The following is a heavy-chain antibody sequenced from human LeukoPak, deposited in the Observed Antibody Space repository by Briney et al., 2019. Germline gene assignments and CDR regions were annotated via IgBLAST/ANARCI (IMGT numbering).Heavy chain of an antibody. CDR3: ARRSYGSASPLRMDV. V-gene: IGHV4-59*08. Sequence: SETLSLTCTVSGGSISSYYWTWIRQPPGKGLEWIGYIYYSGSTNYNPSLKSRVTISVDTSKNQFSLKLSSVTAADAAVYYCARRSYGSASPLRMDVWGQGTTVTVSS. CDR2: IYYSGST. CDR1: GGSISSYY. J-gene: IGHJ6*02. D-gene: IGHD3-10*01.